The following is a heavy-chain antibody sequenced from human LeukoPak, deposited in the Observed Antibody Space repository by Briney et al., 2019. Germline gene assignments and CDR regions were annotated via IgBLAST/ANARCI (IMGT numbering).Heavy chain of an antibody. V-gene: IGHV3-23*01. Sequence: GGSLRLSCAASGFTFSSYAMSWVRQTPGKGLEWVSAISGSGGNTYYADSVKGRFTISRDNSKNTLYLQMNSLRSDDTAVYYCAREGGSRLTDNWFDPWGQGTLVTVSS. CDR2: ISGSGGNT. D-gene: IGHD3-16*01. J-gene: IGHJ5*02. CDR3: AREGGSRLTDNWFDP. CDR1: GFTFSSYA.